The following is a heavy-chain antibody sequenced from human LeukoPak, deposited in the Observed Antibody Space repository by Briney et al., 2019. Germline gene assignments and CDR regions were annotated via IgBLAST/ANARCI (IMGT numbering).Heavy chain of an antibody. D-gene: IGHD6-19*01. CDR2: TSYNGNT. CDR1: GYTFSNYG. J-gene: IGHJ4*02. Sequence: ASVKVSCKASGYTFSNYGISWVRQAPGLGLEWMGWTSYNGNTNYAQKFQDRVTMTTDTSTTTAYMELRSLESDDTAVYYCARHSGSGWQALGYWGQGTLVTISS. V-gene: IGHV1-18*04. CDR3: ARHSGSGWQALGY.